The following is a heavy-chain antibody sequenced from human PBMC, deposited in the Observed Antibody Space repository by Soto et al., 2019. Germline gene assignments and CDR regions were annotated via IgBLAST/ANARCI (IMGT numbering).Heavy chain of an antibody. V-gene: IGHV1-18*04. J-gene: IGHJ5*02. Sequence: ASVKVSCKASGYTFTSYGISWVRRAPGQGLEWMGWISAYNGNTNYAQKLQGRVTMTTDTSTSTAYMELRSLRSDDTTVYYCARCPPYSSGWYGGKLWFDPWGQGTLVTVPQ. CDR2: ISAYNGNT. CDR1: GYTFTSYG. CDR3: ARCPPYSSGWYGGKLWFDP. D-gene: IGHD6-19*01.